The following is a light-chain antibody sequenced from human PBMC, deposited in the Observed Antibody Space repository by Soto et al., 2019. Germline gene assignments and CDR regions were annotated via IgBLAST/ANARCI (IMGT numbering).Light chain of an antibody. Sequence: IVMTQSPDSLAVSLGERATINCKSSQSVLSSSNSLNYLAWYQQKPGQPPKLLIYWASTRESGVPDRFSGSGSGTDFTLTISSLQAEDVAVYYCQQYYTNPRTFGQGTKLEIK. CDR1: QSVLSSSNSLNY. CDR3: QQYYTNPRT. V-gene: IGKV4-1*01. CDR2: WAS. J-gene: IGKJ2*01.